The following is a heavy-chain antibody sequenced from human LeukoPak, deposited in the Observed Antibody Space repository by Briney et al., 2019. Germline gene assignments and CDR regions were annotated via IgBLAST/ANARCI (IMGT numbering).Heavy chain of an antibody. V-gene: IGHV5-51*01. CDR2: IYPGDSDT. CDR3: TRRGASHDWFDP. CDR1: GYSFATYW. D-gene: IGHD4/OR15-4a*01. Sequence: HGESLKISCKGSGYSFATYWIAWVRQMPGKGLEWMGIIYPGDSDTRYSPSFQGQVTISADKSINTAYLQWSSLKASDTAIYYCTRRGASHDWFDPWGQGTLVTVSS. J-gene: IGHJ5*02.